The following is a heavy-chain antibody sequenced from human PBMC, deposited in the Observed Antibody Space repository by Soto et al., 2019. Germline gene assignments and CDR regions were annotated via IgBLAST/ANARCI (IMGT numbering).Heavy chain of an antibody. D-gene: IGHD6-13*01. CDR3: AKYRRTAAEGYRLDY. V-gene: IGHV4-59*01. J-gene: IGHJ4*02. CDR1: GDSISNFY. CDR2: IYYTGST. Sequence: KASETLSLTCTVSGDSISNFYWIWIRQPPGKGLEWIGYIYYTGSTTYNPSLQSRVTMSIDTSKNQFSLNLRSMTAADTAVYYCAKYRRTAAEGYRLDYWGPGTLVTVSS.